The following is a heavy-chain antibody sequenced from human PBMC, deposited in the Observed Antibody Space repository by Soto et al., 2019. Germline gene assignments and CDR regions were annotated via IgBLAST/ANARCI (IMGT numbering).Heavy chain of an antibody. CDR3: AREKFTSESGAFHI. CDR2: IIPIFGTP. J-gene: IGHJ3*02. CDR1: GCTLSAYG. Sequence: SVKDSCKASGCTLSAYGISWLRQARGQGLEWMGGIIPIFGTPTYAQKSQGRVTFTADESTSTVYMELNTLKSDDTALYYCAREKFTSESGAFHIWGQGTMVTVS. D-gene: IGHD3-10*01. V-gene: IGHV1-69*13.